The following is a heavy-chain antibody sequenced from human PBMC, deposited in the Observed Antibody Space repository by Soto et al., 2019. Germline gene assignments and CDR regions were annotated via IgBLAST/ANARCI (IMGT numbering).Heavy chain of an antibody. J-gene: IGHJ4*02. CDR1: GFTFSSYA. D-gene: IGHD4-17*01. CDR2: ISGSSSII. Sequence: PGGSLRLSCAASGFTFSSYAMSWVRQAPGKGLEWVSAISGSSSIISYADSVKGRFTISRDNAKNSLYLQMNSLRDEDTAVYYCARERAVDYWGQGTLVTVSS. V-gene: IGHV3-48*02. CDR3: ARERAVDY.